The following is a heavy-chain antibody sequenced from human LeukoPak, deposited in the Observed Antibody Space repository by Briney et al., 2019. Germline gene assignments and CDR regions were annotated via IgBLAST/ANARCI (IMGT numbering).Heavy chain of an antibody. CDR1: GFTFSSYG. CDR2: ISYDGSNK. CDR3: AKDLRWFGLTSKYGMDV. Sequence: PGRSLRLSCAASGFTFSSYGMHWVRQAPGKGLEWVAVISYDGSNKYYADSVKGRFTISRDNSKNTLYLQMNSLRAEDTAVYYCAKDLRWFGLTSKYGMDVWGQGTLVIVSS. D-gene: IGHD3-10*01. V-gene: IGHV3-30*18. J-gene: IGHJ6*02.